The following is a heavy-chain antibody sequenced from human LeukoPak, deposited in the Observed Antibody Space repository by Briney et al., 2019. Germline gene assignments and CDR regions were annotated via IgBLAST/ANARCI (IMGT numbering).Heavy chain of an antibody. V-gene: IGHV4-59*08. J-gene: IGHJ4*02. CDR1: GGSITSYY. CDR3: ASSYYYDGTRYFDY. CDR2: IYYTGST. Sequence: SETLSLTCTVSGGSITSYYWTWIRQPPGKGLEWIGYIYYTGSTKSNPSLKSRVTISLDMSKNQFSLKLSSVTAADTAIYYCASSYYYDGTRYFDYWGLGTQVTVSS. D-gene: IGHD3-22*01.